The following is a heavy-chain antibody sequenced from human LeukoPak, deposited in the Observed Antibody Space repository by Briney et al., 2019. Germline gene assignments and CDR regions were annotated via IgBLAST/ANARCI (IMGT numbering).Heavy chain of an antibody. J-gene: IGHJ5*02. CDR3: AFEGPVSGYAFDP. V-gene: IGHV4-34*01. Sequence: SETLSLACAVYGESFSEYYWSWIRQPPGKGLEWIGQINHSGGTNYHPSLKTRVTISLDTSKNQVSLKLRSVTAADTAVYYCAFEGPVSGYAFDPWGQGALVAVSS. CDR1: GESFSEYY. CDR2: INHSGGT. D-gene: IGHD5-12*01.